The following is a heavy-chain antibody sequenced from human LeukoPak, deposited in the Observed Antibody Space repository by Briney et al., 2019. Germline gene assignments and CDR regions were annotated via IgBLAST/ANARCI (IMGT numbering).Heavy chain of an antibody. D-gene: IGHD6-6*01. V-gene: IGHV3-53*01. Sequence: GGSLRLSCAASGVTVSSNYMSWVRQAPGRGLEWVSFIYSDGSTYYADSVEGRFTISRDNSKNTLYLQMNSLRAEDTAVYYCARYSSSPDDYWGQGTLVTVSS. J-gene: IGHJ4*02. CDR1: GVTVSSNY. CDR3: ARYSSSPDDY. CDR2: IYSDGST.